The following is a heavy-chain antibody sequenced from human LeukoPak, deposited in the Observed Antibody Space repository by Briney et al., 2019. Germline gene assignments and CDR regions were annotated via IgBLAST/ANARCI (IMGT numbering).Heavy chain of an antibody. CDR3: ARGRARNYDILTGRIYFDS. D-gene: IGHD3-9*01. J-gene: IGHJ4*02. CDR1: GGSISSSSYY. CDR2: IYYSGST. V-gene: IGHV4-39*07. Sequence: SETLSLTCTVSGGSISSSSYYWGWIRQPPGKGLEWIGSIYYSGSTYYNPSLKSRVTISVDTSKNQFSLKLSSVTAADRAVYYCARGRARNYDILTGRIYFDSWGQGTLVTVSS.